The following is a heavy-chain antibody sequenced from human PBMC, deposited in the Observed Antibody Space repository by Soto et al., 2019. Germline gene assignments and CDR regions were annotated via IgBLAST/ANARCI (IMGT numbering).Heavy chain of an antibody. D-gene: IGHD3-10*01. V-gene: IGHV3-11*01. CDR3: ASLAIGTIIRGAPDF. CDR1: GFTFSDYY. Sequence: GGSLRLSCAASGFTFSDYYMTWVRQAPGKGLEWVSYISSGGSSIYYADSVKGRFTISRDNAKNSLYLQMNSLRAEDTAMYYCASLAIGTIIRGAPDFWGQGTLVTVS. CDR2: ISSGGSSI. J-gene: IGHJ4*02.